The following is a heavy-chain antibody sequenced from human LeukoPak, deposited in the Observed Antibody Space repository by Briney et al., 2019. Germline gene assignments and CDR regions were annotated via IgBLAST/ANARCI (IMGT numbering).Heavy chain of an antibody. CDR3: AKDHLQGSYYLDY. Sequence: GGSLRLSCAASGFTFSSYGMHWVRQAPGKGLEWVAVIWYDGSNKYYADSVKGRFTISRDNSKNTLYLQMNSLRAEDTAVYYCAKDHLQGSYYLDYWGQGTLATVSS. CDR1: GFTFSSYG. V-gene: IGHV3-33*06. D-gene: IGHD3-10*01. CDR2: IWYDGSNK. J-gene: IGHJ4*02.